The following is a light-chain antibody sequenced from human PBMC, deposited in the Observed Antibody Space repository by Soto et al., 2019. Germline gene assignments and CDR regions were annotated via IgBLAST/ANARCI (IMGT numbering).Light chain of an antibody. CDR3: QSYDSSLSGYV. CDR1: SSNIGAGYD. CDR2: GNS. J-gene: IGLJ1*01. V-gene: IGLV1-40*01. Sequence: QSVLTQPPSVTGAPGQRVTISCTGSSSNIGAGYDVHWYQQLPGTAPKLLIYGNSNRPXXVPXXXSGSKSGTSASLAITGXXXXXXXXYXCQSYDSSLSGYVFGTGTKLTVL.